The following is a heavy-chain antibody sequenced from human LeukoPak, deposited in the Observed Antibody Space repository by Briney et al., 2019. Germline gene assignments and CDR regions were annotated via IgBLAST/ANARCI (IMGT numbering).Heavy chain of an antibody. CDR2: MSYDGSNK. CDR1: GETFSSYA. Sequence: GRSLRLSCEASGETFSSYAMHWVRQAPGKGLEWVAVMSYDGSNKYYADSVKGRFTISRDNSKNTLYLQMNSLRAEDTAVYYCARDLERLAAAGQFYYYGMDVWGQGTTVTVSS. V-gene: IGHV3-30-3*01. CDR3: ARDLERLAAAGQFYYYGMDV. D-gene: IGHD6-13*01. J-gene: IGHJ6*02.